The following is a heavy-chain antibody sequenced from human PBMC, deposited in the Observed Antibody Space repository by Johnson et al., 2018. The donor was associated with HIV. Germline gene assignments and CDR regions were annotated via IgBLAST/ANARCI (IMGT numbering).Heavy chain of an antibody. J-gene: IGHJ3*02. CDR1: GLTFSNYA. Sequence: EKLVESGGGLVQPGGSLRLSCAASGLTFSNYAMSWVRQGPGKGLEWVSAIGASGGRTFYADSVKGRFTISRDNSKNTLYLQMNSLRAEDTAVYYCARDLVVGDHSTPLTHAFDIWGQGTMVTVSS. CDR2: IGASGGRT. D-gene: IGHD1-26*01. V-gene: IGHV3-23*04. CDR3: ARDLVVGDHSTPLTHAFDI.